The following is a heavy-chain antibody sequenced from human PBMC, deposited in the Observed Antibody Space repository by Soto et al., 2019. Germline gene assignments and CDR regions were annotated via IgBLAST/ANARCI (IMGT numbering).Heavy chain of an antibody. V-gene: IGHV1-18*01. J-gene: IGHJ4*02. CDR2: ISAYNGNT. Sequence: QVQLVQSGAEVKKPGASVKVSCRASGYTFTSYGISWVRQAPGQRLEWMGWISAYNGNTNYAQKFQGRVTMTTDTSTSTAYMELRSLRSDDTAVYYCARGPHVDIVATMSYWGQGTLVTVSS. CDR1: GYTFTSYG. CDR3: ARGPHVDIVATMSY. D-gene: IGHD5-12*01.